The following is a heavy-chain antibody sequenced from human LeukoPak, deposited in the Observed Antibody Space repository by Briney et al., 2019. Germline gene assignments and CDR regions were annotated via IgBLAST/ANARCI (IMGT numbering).Heavy chain of an antibody. D-gene: IGHD3-16*01. J-gene: IGHJ4*02. CDR1: GFSFSDYS. Sequence: KSGGSLRLSCAASGFSFSDYSMNWVRQAPGKGLEWVSSITISSSIIYYADSVKGRFTISRDNAKDSLFLQMNSLRAEDTAVYYCARDLSDDYSLDYWGQGTLVSASS. CDR3: ARDLSDDYSLDY. CDR2: ITISSSII. V-gene: IGHV3-21*01.